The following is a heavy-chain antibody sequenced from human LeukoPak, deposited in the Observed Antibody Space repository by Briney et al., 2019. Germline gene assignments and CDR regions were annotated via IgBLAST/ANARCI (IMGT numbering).Heavy chain of an antibody. Sequence: GESLKISCKASGYSFTSYWIGWVRQMPGKGLEWMGIIDPSDSETRYTPSFQGQVTISVDKSLTTAALQRNSLKASDTAMYYCARQTAMGRSGDYWGQGTLVTVSS. CDR1: GYSFTSYW. D-gene: IGHD5-18*01. CDR3: ARQTAMGRSGDY. CDR2: IDPSDSET. V-gene: IGHV5-51*01. J-gene: IGHJ4*02.